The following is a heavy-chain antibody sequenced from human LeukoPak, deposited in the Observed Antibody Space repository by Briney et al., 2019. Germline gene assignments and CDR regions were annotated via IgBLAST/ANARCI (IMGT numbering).Heavy chain of an antibody. CDR2: IYYSGST. J-gene: IGHJ5*02. CDR3: ARFTPQGYGWGGYNRFDP. V-gene: IGHV4-59*01. CDR1: GGSISSYY. D-gene: IGHD3-16*01. Sequence: SETLSLTCTVSGGSISSYYWNWIRQPPGKGLEWIGYIYYSGSTDYNPSLKSRVTISLDTSKNQFSLNLTSVTAADTAVYYCARFTPQGYGWGGYNRFDPWGQGTLVTVSS.